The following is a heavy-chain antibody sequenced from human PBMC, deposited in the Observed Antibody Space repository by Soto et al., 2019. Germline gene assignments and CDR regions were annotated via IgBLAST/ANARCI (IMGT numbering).Heavy chain of an antibody. D-gene: IGHD2-2*01. CDR1: GGTFSSYT. CDR2: IIPILGIA. Sequence: SVKVSCKASGGTFSSYTISWVRQAPGQGLEWMGRIIPILGIANYAQKFQGRVTITADKSTGTAYMELSSLRSEDTAVYYCARDRYCSSTSCSTFYYYYYMDVWGKGTTVTVSS. CDR3: ARDRYCSSTSCSTFYYYYYMDV. V-gene: IGHV1-69*04. J-gene: IGHJ6*03.